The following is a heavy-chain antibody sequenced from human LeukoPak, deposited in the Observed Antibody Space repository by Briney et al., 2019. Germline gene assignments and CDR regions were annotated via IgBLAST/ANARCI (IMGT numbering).Heavy chain of an antibody. Sequence: GGSLRLSCAASGFTFSNYAMNWARQAPGKGLEWVSAISGSGGNTYYADSVKGRFTISRDNSKNTLYLQMTSLRAEDTALYYCAKPAKTDYADYWGQGTLVTVSS. D-gene: IGHD1-14*01. CDR1: GFTFSNYA. J-gene: IGHJ4*02. CDR3: AKPAKTDYADY. CDR2: ISGSGGNT. V-gene: IGHV3-23*01.